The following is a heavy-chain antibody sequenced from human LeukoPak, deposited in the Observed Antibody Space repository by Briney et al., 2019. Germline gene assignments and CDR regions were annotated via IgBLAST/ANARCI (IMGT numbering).Heavy chain of an antibody. J-gene: IGHJ4*02. CDR1: GGSISSGGYS. V-gene: IGHV4-30-2*01. CDR2: IYHSGST. Sequence: PSQTLSLTCAVSGGSISSGGYSWSWIRQPPGKGLEWIGYIYHSGSTNYNPSLKSRVTISVDTSKNQFSLKLSSVTAADTAVYYCAREGKRLGYNYYGFDYWGQGTLVTVSS. D-gene: IGHD5-24*01. CDR3: AREGKRLGYNYYGFDY.